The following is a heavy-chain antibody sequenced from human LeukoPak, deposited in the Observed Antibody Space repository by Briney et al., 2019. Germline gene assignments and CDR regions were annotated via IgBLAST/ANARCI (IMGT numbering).Heavy chain of an antibody. CDR1: GGTFSSYA. J-gene: IGHJ4*02. Sequence: ASVKVSCKASGGTFSSYAISWVRQAPGQGLEWMGGIIPIFGTANYAQKFQGRVTITADESTSTAYMELSSLRSEDTAVYYCARSSGGLMDKYYFDYWGQGTLVTVSS. V-gene: IGHV1-69*13. D-gene: IGHD3-10*01. CDR3: ARSSGGLMDKYYFDY. CDR2: IIPIFGTA.